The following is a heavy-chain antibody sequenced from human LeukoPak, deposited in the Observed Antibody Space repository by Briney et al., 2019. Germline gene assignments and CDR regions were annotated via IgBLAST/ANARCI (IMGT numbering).Heavy chain of an antibody. D-gene: IGHD6-19*01. V-gene: IGHV3-20*04. J-gene: IGHJ4*02. Sequence: GGSLRLSCAASGFPFDNYGMAWVRQAPGKGLEWVSGITWNGGITAYADSVKGRFTISRHNAKNSLYLEMNSLRAEDTALYYCARDGPVAGVELDQWGQGTLVTVSS. CDR1: GFPFDNYG. CDR2: ITWNGGIT. CDR3: ARDGPVAGVELDQ.